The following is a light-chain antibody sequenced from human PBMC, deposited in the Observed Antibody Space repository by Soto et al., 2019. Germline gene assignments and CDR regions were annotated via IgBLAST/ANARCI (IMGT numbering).Light chain of an antibody. V-gene: IGKV3-20*01. CDR3: QHYGSSAYT. Sequence: ESVLRQSPGTMSLSPGERATLSCRASQSVRRNCLAWYQQKPGQAPRLLIYGASSRATGIPDRFSGSGSGTDFTLTISRLEPEDFAVYYCQHYGSSAYTFGQGTTLEIK. CDR2: GAS. CDR1: QSVRRNC. J-gene: IGKJ2*01.